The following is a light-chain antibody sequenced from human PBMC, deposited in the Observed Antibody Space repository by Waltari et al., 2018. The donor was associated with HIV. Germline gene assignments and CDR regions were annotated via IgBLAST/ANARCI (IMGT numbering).Light chain of an antibody. J-gene: IGLJ2*01. CDR1: SSTIGAGYD. CDR3: QSYDSSLKVI. V-gene: IGLV1-40*01. Sequence: QSVLTQPPSVPGAPGQRVTISCTGTSSTIGAGYDEHWYQQFPGSVPRLLIYDNTNRPSGVPDRFSGSKSGTSASLAISGLQAEDEADYYCQSYDSSLKVIFGGGTKVTVL. CDR2: DNT.